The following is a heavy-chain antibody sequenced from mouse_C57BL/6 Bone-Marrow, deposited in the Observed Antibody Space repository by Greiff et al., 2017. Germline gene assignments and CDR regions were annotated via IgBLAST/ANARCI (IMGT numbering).Heavy chain of an antibody. CDR2: IYPRDGST. D-gene: IGHD1-1*01. CDR1: GYTFTSYD. V-gene: IGHV1-85*01. CDR3: ARLEFDGSVGDWYFDV. Sequence: QVQLQPSGPELVKPGASVKLSCKASGYTFTSYDINWVKQRPGQGLEWIGWIYPRDGSTKYNEKFKGKATLTVDTSSSTAYMELHGLTSEDSALYFCARLEFDGSVGDWYFDVWGTGTTVTVSS. J-gene: IGHJ1*03.